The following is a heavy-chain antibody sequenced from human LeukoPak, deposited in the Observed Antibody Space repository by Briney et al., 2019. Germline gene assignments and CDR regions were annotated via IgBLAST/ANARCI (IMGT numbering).Heavy chain of an antibody. Sequence: SDTLSLTCPVSAPSITTYYWSWIRQPPGKGVEGVGYIFYTGDTSHSPSLKSRLTISLNTSKNQFSLKLRPVTAPDTAVYYCARLKMGAYFALWGRGTLVTVSS. CDR1: APSITTYY. CDR2: IFYTGDT. J-gene: IGHJ2*01. V-gene: IGHV4-59*08. D-gene: IGHD3-16*01. CDR3: ARLKMGAYFAL.